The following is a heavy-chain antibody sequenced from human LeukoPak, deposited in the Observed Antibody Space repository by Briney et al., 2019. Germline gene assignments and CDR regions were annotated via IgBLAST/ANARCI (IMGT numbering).Heavy chain of an antibody. V-gene: IGHV4-39*01. CDR2: IYYSGNT. J-gene: IGHJ6*03. CDR1: GGSISSSSYY. Sequence: KASETLSLTCTVSGGSISSSSYYWGWIRQPPGKGLEWIGSIYYSGNTHYNPSLKSRVTISVDTSKNQFSLKLSSVTAADTAVYYCARQWLRFSYYYMDVWGKGTTVTISS. CDR3: ARQWLRFSYYYMDV. D-gene: IGHD5-12*01.